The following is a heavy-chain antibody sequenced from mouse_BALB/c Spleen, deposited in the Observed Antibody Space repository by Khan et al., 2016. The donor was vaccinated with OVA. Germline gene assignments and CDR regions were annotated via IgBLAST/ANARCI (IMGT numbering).Heavy chain of an antibody. CDR2: INPNNGDT. CDR1: GYTFTDYN. CDR3: GRHGYVGFAY. Sequence: VRLQQSGPELVKPGASVKIPCKASGYTFTDYNMDWVKQSHGKSLEWIGDINPNNGDTIYNQKFKGKATLTVEKSSGTAFKERRSLTSGNTAVYYCGRHGYVGFAYWGHGTLVTVSA. J-gene: IGHJ3*01. D-gene: IGHD2-2*01. V-gene: IGHV1-18*01.